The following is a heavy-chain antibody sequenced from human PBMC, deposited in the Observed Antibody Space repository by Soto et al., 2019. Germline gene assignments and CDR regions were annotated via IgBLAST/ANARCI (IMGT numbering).Heavy chain of an antibody. CDR1: VGSISSGGYS. Sequence: TLSLTCAVSVGSISSGGYSWSWIRQPPGKGLEWIGYIYHTGNTYYNPSLESRVTMSVDRSKNQLSLEVTSVTDADTAVYYCARFRGSAILDLWGKGSLVTVSS. CDR3: ARFRGSAILDL. V-gene: IGHV4-30-2*01. D-gene: IGHD2-2*02. CDR2: IYHTGNT. J-gene: IGHJ5*02.